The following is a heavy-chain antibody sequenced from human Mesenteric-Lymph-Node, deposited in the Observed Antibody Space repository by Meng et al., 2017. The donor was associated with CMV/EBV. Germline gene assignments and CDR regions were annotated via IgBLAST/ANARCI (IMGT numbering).Heavy chain of an antibody. D-gene: IGHD6-13*01. V-gene: IGHV1-8*01. CDR2: MNPNSGNT. CDR3: ARVFVIAAAGTLGY. CDR1: GYTFTSYD. J-gene: IGHJ4*02. Sequence: KAYGYTFTSYDINWVRQATGQGLEWMGWMNPNSGNTGYAQKFQGRVTMTRNTSISTAYMELSSLRSEDTAVYYCARVFVIAAAGTLGYWGQGTLVTVSS.